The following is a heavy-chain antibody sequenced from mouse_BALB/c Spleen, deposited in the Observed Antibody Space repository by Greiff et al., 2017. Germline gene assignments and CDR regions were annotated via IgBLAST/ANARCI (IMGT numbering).Heavy chain of an antibody. CDR3: ARGEGYYVLDY. J-gene: IGHJ2*01. Sequence: QGQLQQPGAELVKPGTSVKLSCKASGYNFTSYWINWVKLRPGQGLEWIGDIYPGSGSTNYNEKFKSKATLTVDTSSSTAYMQLSSLASEDSALYYCARGEGYYVLDYWGQGTTLTVSS. CDR2: IYPGSGST. CDR1: GYNFTSYW. D-gene: IGHD2-3*01. V-gene: IGHV1-55*01.